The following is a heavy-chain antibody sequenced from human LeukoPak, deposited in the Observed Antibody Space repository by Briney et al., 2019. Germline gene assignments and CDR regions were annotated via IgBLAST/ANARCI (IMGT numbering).Heavy chain of an antibody. J-gene: IGHJ3*02. CDR1: GGSISSGDYY. Sequence: SETLSLTCTVSGGSISSGDYYWSWIRQPPGKGLEWIGYIYYSGSTCYNPSLKSRVTISVDTSKNQFSLKLSSVTAADTAVYYCAREGVVAAAKGAFDIWGQGTMVTVSS. CDR2: IYYSGST. V-gene: IGHV4-30-4*01. D-gene: IGHD2-15*01. CDR3: AREGVVAAAKGAFDI.